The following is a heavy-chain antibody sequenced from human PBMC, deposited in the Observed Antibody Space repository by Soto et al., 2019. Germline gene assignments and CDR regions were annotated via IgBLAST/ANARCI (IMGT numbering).Heavy chain of an antibody. CDR3: ARVGDGIEVPGRIQYFDH. D-gene: IGHD4-17*01. CDR1: GDSITSYY. J-gene: IGHJ4*02. CDR2: VFSSGTT. Sequence: ASETLSLTCTVSGDSITSYYWTWIRQAAGKRLECIGRVFSSGTTNYNPSLKSRVTMSVDTSKNQLSLNLTSVTAADTAVYYCARVGDGIEVPGRIQYFDHWGQGTLVTVSS. V-gene: IGHV4-4*07.